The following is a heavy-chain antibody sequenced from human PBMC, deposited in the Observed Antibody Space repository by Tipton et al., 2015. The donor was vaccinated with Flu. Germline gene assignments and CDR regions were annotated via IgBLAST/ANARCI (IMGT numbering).Heavy chain of an antibody. J-gene: IGHJ5*01. V-gene: IGHV4-59*08. CDR3: ARRDFSNYVSDPKNWFDS. CDR2: VSNIGST. D-gene: IGHD4-11*01. CDR1: GFTFSTYE. Sequence: SGFTFSTYELSWVRQAPGKGLEWIGVVSNIGSTYRNPSLKSRVIISVDRSKNQFSLKLTSVTAADTAVYYCARRDFSNYVSDPKNWFDSWGQGTLVTVSS.